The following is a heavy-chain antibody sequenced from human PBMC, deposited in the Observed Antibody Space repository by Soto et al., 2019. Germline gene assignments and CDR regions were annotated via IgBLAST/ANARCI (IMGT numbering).Heavy chain of an antibody. Sequence: SETLSLTCTVSGGSISGYYWSWIRQSPGKGLEWIGYIYDTGSTGSTNYNPSLKSRVTISVDTSKKQISLRLTSVTTADTAVYYCAREPRQGDRIYYFESWGRGTLVTVSS. V-gene: IGHV4-59*01. J-gene: IGHJ4*02. CDR2: IYDTGSTGST. CDR1: GGSISGYY. D-gene: IGHD2-21*01. CDR3: AREPRQGDRIYYFES.